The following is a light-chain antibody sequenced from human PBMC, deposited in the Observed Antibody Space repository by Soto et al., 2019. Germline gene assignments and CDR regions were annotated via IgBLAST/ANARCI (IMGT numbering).Light chain of an antibody. CDR1: QNINSK. CDR3: QQYDTYFRYT. V-gene: IGKV1-5*01. Sequence: DIQMTQSPSTLSASVGDRVAITCRASQNINSKLAWYQKKPGKAPKLLISDAYNLESGVRSRFSGSVSVTEFPLTIGGLQPDDFAPYYCQQYDTYFRYTFGQGTTLDIK. J-gene: IGKJ2*01. CDR2: DAY.